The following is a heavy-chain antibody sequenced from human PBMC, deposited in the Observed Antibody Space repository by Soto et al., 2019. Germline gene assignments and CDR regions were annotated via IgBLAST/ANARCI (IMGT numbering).Heavy chain of an antibody. J-gene: IGHJ4*02. CDR2: TSYDGNNK. D-gene: IGHD3-16*01. V-gene: IGHV3-30*19. CDR1: GFMFKSYV. Sequence: QLQLVESGGGVVQPGTSLRLSCTASGFMFKSYVMHWVRQAPGKGLEWVVLTSYDGNNKYYGDSVKGRFTVSRDNSKNTLHLQMDSLRPEDTALYYCARWGTTGGFDLWGQGTLVSVSS. CDR3: ARWGTTGGFDL.